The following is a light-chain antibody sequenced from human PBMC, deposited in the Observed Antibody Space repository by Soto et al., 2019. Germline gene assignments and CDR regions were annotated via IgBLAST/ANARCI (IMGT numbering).Light chain of an antibody. CDR1: QSISTF. V-gene: IGKV1-39*01. CDR3: QQTYRTPLT. J-gene: IGKJ4*01. CDR2: AAS. Sequence: EIQMTQSPSSLSASVGERVTITCRASQSISTFLNWYQQKPGKAPKLLIYAASTLQSGVPAGFSGSGSGTDFALTISSLQPEDFATYFCQQTYRTPLTFGGGTKVDIK.